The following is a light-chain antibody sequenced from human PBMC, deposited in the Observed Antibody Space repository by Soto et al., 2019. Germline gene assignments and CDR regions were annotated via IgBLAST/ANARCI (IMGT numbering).Light chain of an antibody. J-gene: IGKJ4*01. CDR1: QSIRTY. CDR2: AEY. CDR3: QQTYSITRT. V-gene: IGKV1-39*01. Sequence: DIQMSQSPSSLPASVGDRVTITRRESQSIRTYLNWYQQKPGKAPKLXISAEYSLQSGVPSRFSGSGSGTDFALTISSLHPEDFATYYCQQTYSITRTFGGGTKVDIK.